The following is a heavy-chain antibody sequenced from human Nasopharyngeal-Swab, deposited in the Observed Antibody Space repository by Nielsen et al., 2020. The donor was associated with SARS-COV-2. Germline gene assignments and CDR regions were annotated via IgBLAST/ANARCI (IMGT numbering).Heavy chain of an antibody. CDR1: GFTFSSYG. CDR3: AKEAGYYDILTGYYLSLGYGMDV. D-gene: IGHD3-9*01. V-gene: IGHV3-30*18. Sequence: GESLKISCAASGFTFSSYGMHLVRQAPGKGLEWVAVISYDGSNKYYADSVKGRFTISRDNSKNTLYLQTNSLRAEDTAVYHCAKEAGYYDILTGYYLSLGYGMDVWGQGTTVTVSS. J-gene: IGHJ6*02. CDR2: ISYDGSNK.